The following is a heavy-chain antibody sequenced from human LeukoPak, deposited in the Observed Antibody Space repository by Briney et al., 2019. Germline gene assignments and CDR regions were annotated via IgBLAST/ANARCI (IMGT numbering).Heavy chain of an antibody. D-gene: IGHD3-9*01. CDR2: IYYSGST. Sequence: SETLSLTCTVSGGSISSYYWSWIRQPPGKGLEWIGYIYYSGSTNYNPSLKSRVTISVDTSKNQFSLKLSSVTAADTAVYYCARVNNLTGSFFDYWGQGTLVTVSS. CDR3: ARVNNLTGSFFDY. V-gene: IGHV4-59*01. CDR1: GGSISSYY. J-gene: IGHJ4*02.